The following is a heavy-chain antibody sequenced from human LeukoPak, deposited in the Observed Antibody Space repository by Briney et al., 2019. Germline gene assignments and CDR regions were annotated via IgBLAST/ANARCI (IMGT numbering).Heavy chain of an antibody. V-gene: IGHV4-4*07. D-gene: IGHD2-21*01. CDR1: SGSISSYY. CDR2: IYTSGTT. CDR3: AREPYCGGDCYFAY. J-gene: IGHJ4*02. Sequence: SETLSLACTVSSGSISSYYWSWIRQPAGKGLEWIGRIYTSGTTNYNPSLKSRVTMSVDTSRNQFSLKLSSVTAADTAVYYCAREPYCGGDCYFAYWGQGTLVTVSS.